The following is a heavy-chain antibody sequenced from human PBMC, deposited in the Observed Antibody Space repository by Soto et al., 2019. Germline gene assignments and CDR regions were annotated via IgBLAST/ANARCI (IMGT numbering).Heavy chain of an antibody. V-gene: IGHV4-30-2*01. CDR1: GGSISSGGYS. CDR3: ARDYLRALDY. J-gene: IGHJ4*01. CDR2: IYHSGGT. D-gene: IGHD3-10*01. Sequence: SETLSLTCAVSGGSISSGGYSWSWIRQPPGKGLEWIGYIYHSGGTNYNPSLKSRVTISRDTSKNQLSLKLSSVSAADTAVYYCARDYLRALDYWGHGTLVTVSS.